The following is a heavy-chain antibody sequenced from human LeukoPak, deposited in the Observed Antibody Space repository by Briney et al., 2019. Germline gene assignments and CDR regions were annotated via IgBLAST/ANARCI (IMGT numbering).Heavy chain of an antibody. J-gene: IGHJ5*02. CDR1: GGSISSYY. CDR3: AREGRYCSSTSCYAGVWWFDP. CDR2: IYTSGST. V-gene: IGHV4-4*07. Sequence: SETLSLTCTVSGGSISSYYWSWIRQPAGKGLEWIGRIYTSGSTNYNPSLKSRVTMSVDTSKNQFSLKLSSVTAADTAVYYCAREGRYCSSTSCYAGVWWFDPWGQGTLVTVSS. D-gene: IGHD2-2*01.